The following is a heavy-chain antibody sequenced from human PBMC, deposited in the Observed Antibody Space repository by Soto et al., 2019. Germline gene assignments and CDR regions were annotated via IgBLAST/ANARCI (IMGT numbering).Heavy chain of an antibody. V-gene: IGHV6-1*01. CDR2: TYYRSKWYN. CDR1: GDSVSSNSAA. Sequence: SQTLSCAISGDSVSSNSAAWNWIRQSPSRGLEWLGRTYYRSKWYNDYAVSVKSRITINPDTSKNQFSLQLNSVTPEDTAVYYCARDRGAVAGLYYYYGMDVWGQGTTVTVSS. CDR3: ARDRGAVAGLYYYYGMDV. D-gene: IGHD6-19*01. J-gene: IGHJ6*02.